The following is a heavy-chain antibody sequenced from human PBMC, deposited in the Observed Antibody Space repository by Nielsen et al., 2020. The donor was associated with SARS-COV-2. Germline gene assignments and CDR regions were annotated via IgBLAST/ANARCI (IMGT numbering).Heavy chain of an antibody. CDR3: AGEQGRSGNYEVHYYGMDV. V-gene: IGHV3-20*04. CDR2: INWNGGST. J-gene: IGHJ6*02. Sequence: GGSLRLSCAASGFTFDDYGMSWVRQAPGKGLEWVSGINWNGGSTGYADSVKGRFTISRDNAKNSLYLQMNSLRAEDTAVYYCAGEQGRSGNYEVHYYGMDVWGQGTTVTVSS. CDR1: GFTFDDYG. D-gene: IGHD1-7*01.